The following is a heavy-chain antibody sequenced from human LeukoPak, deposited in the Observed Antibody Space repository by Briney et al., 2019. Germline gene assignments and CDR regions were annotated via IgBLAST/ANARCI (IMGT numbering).Heavy chain of an antibody. V-gene: IGHV3-48*04. D-gene: IGHD3-10*01. J-gene: IGHJ4*03. CDR3: VRVRDSYKYHFDH. Sequence: GGSLRLSCDGSGFTFNTYAMTWVRQAPGKGLEWVSYIGGASSPIYYAASVRGRLTISRDNAKNSLYLQMNSLGVEDTAVYYCVRVRDSYKYHFDHWGQGTTVTVSS. CDR1: GFTFNTYA. CDR2: IGGASSPI.